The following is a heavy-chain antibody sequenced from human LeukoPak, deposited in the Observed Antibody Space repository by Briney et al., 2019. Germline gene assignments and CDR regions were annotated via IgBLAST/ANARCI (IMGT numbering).Heavy chain of an antibody. D-gene: IGHD1-20*01. CDR3: ARAIITGTPPGYYYYGMDV. CDR2: IYHSGST. CDR1: GGSISSSNW. J-gene: IGHJ6*02. Sequence: SETLSLTCAVSGGSISSSNWWSWVRQPPGKGLEWIGEIYHSGSTNYNPSLKSRVTISVDKSKNQFSLKLSSVTAADTAVYYSARAIITGTPPGYYYYGMDVWGQGTTVTVSS. V-gene: IGHV4-4*02.